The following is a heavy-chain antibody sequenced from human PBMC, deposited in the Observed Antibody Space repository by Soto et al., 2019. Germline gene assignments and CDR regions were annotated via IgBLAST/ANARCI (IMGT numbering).Heavy chain of an antibody. V-gene: IGHV4-59*01. D-gene: IGHD2-8*02. CDR2: IDHSGST. CDR3: ARDKTSRYCTGDRCYYYHGMGV. J-gene: IGHJ6*02. CDR1: GDSISSYY. Sequence: PSETLSLTCIVSGDSISSYYWSWIRQPPGKGLEWIGYIDHSGSTNYNPSLKSRVTISADTSKNQFSLKLSSVIAADTAVYYCARDKTSRYCTGDRCYYYHGMGVWGQGTTVT.